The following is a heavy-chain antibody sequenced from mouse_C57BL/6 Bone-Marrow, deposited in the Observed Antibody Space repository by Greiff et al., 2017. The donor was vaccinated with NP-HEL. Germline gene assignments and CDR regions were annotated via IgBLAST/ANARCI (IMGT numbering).Heavy chain of an antibody. J-gene: IGHJ4*01. CDR3: ASSNYPYYAMDY. Sequence: QVQLQQPGTELVKPGASVKLSCKASGYTFTSYWMHWVKQRPGQGLEWIGNINPSNGGTNYNEKFKSKATLTVDKSSSTAYMQLSSLTSDDSAVYYCASSNYPYYAMDYWGQGTSVTVSS. V-gene: IGHV1-53*01. CDR2: INPSNGGT. D-gene: IGHD2-5*01. CDR1: GYTFTSYW.